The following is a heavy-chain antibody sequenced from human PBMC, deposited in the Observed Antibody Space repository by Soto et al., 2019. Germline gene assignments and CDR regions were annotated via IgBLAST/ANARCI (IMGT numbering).Heavy chain of an antibody. CDR2: INPSGGRT. Sequence: GASVKVSCKASGYTFTHHYIHWVRQAPGQGLDWVGVINPSGGRTNDAQKFQGRVTMTGDTSTRTVYMELSSLRAEDTAVYYCVRGATLRFLEWRDSSFAYWGQGTGVTVPQ. D-gene: IGHD3-3*01. CDR1: GYTFTHHY. J-gene: IGHJ4*02. V-gene: IGHV1-46*01. CDR3: VRGATLRFLEWRDSSFAY.